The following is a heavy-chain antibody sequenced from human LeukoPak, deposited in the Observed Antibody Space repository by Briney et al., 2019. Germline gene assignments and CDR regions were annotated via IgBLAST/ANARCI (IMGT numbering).Heavy chain of an antibody. J-gene: IGHJ4*02. CDR1: GFTFSTYN. CDR3: ARDLPYDSNGRDPFDY. CDR2: ISSSSTYI. V-gene: IGHV3-21*01. D-gene: IGHD3-22*01. Sequence: GGSLRLSCAASGFTFSTYNMNWVRQAPGKGLEWVSFISSSSTYIHYADSVKGRFTISRDNAKNSLYLQMNSLRAEDTAVYYCARDLPYDSNGRDPFDYWGQGTLVTVSP.